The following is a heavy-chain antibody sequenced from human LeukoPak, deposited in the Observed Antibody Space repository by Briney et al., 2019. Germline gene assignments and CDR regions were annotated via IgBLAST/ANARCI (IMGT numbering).Heavy chain of an antibody. V-gene: IGHV3-23*01. D-gene: IGHD3-10*01. CDR1: GFTFSSYA. Sequence: GGSLRLSCAASGFTFSSYAMNWVRQAPGKGLQWVSTLIGSGGSTYYADSVKGRFTISRDNSKNTLYLQMNSLRAEDTAVYYCARISDFGSGSYCPDYWGQGTLVTVSS. CDR3: ARISDFGSGSYCPDY. J-gene: IGHJ4*02. CDR2: LIGSGGST.